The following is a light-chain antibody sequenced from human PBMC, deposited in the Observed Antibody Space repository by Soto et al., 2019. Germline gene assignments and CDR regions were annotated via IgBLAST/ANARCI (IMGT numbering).Light chain of an antibody. CDR2: GAS. CDR1: QSISDN. Sequence: TVITQSPPTLTVSPGGRATLSCRASQSISDNLAWYQQKTGQAPRLLIYGASTRAIGFPARFSGSGSGTDFTITISSLQPEDFAVYYCQQYNNWPWTFGQGTKVDIK. CDR3: QQYNNWPWT. J-gene: IGKJ1*01. V-gene: IGKV3-15*01.